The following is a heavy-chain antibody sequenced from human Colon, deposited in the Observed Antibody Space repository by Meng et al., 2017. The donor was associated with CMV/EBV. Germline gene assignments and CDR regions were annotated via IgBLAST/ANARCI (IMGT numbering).Heavy chain of an antibody. CDR1: GYRFSSFG. CDR2: TSVYDRNT. D-gene: IGHD2-2*01. Sequence: GGSLRLSCKTSGYRFSSFGISWVRQAPGQGPEWVGWTSVYDRNTTYAERFQGRVTMTIDRFTSTVYMELRSLRYDDTAVYYCVRAPWGYQSLPIYWGQGTLVTVSS. J-gene: IGHJ4*02. CDR3: VRAPWGYQSLPIY. V-gene: IGHV1-18*01.